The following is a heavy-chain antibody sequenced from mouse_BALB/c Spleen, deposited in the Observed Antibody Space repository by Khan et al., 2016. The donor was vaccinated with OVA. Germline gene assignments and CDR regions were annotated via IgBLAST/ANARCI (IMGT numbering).Heavy chain of an antibody. CDR1: GFSLTTYG. CDR2: IWSGGST. CDR3: ARHSYRYDFTY. V-gene: IGHV2-4-1*01. D-gene: IGHD2-14*01. J-gene: IGHJ3*01. Sequence: QVQLKQSGPGLVQPSQSLSITCTVSGFSLTTYGVHWVRQSPGKGLEWLGVIWSGGSTDYNAAFISRLSISKDNSKSQVFFKLNSLQADDTAIYYCARHSYRYDFTYWGQGTLVTVSA.